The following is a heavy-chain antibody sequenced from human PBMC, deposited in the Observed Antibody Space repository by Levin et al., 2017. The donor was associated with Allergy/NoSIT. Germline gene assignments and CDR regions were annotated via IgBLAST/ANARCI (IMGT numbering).Heavy chain of an antibody. CDR2: INDTGNT. D-gene: IGHD6-25*01. Sequence: SETLSLTCGVSGGSLSGYSWTWIRQPPGKGLEWIGEINDTGNTNYNPSLKSRVTMSVDTSINHFSLKLSSVTAADTAVYYCARVVQRRLEPYFYYYYMDVWGKGTTVTVSS. CDR3: ARVVQRRLEPYFYYYYMDV. CDR1: GGSLSGYS. J-gene: IGHJ6*03. V-gene: IGHV4-34*01.